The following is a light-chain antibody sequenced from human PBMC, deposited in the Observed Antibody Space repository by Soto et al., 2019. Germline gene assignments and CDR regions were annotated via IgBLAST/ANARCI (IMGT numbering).Light chain of an antibody. CDR3: CSFTGSGTWV. Sequence: QSALTQPASVSGSPGQSITISCTGTSSDVGAYNYVSWCQQHSGKAPKLIIYEVSRRPSGISDRFSGSKSGNTASLTISGLQAEDEGDYYCCSFTGSGTWVFGGGTKLNVL. J-gene: IGLJ3*02. CDR1: SSDVGAYNY. CDR2: EVS. V-gene: IGLV2-14*01.